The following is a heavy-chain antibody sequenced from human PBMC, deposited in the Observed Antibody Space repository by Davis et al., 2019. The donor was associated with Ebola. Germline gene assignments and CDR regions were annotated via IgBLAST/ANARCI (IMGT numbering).Heavy chain of an antibody. D-gene: IGHD3-10*01. V-gene: IGHV1-3*01. CDR2: INAGNGNT. J-gene: IGHJ6*04. CDR1: GYTFTSYG. CDR3: ARAHVLLWFGELYPTYGMDV. Sequence: ASVKVSCKASGYTFTSYGITWVRQAPGQRLEWMGWINAGNGNTKYSQKFQGRVTITRDTSASTAYMELSSLRSEDTAVYYCARAHVLLWFGELYPTYGMDVWGKGTTVTVSS.